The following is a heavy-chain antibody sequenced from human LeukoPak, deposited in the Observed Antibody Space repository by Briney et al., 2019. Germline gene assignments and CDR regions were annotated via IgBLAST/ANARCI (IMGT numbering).Heavy chain of an antibody. CDR1: GLTFSGYD. J-gene: IGHJ4*02. Sequence: GGSLRLSCAASGLTFSGYDMHWVRQAPGKGLEWVAVIWYDGSNKYYADSVKGRFTISRDNSKNTLYLQMNSLRAEDTAVYYCARQYSYGSRAFDYWGQGTLVTVSS. D-gene: IGHD5-18*01. V-gene: IGHV3-33*08. CDR2: IWYDGSNK. CDR3: ARQYSYGSRAFDY.